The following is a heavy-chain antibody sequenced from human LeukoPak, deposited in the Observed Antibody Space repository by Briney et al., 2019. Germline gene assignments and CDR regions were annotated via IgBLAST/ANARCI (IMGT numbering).Heavy chain of an antibody. CDR1: GGSISSYY. Sequence: PSETLSLTCTVSGGSISSYYWSWIRQPAGKGLEWIGRIYTSGSTNYNPSLKSRVTMSVDTSKNQFSLKLSSVTAADTAVYYCARDNRSGSGWSSYYYGMDVWGQGTTVTVSS. CDR2: IYTSGST. D-gene: IGHD6-19*01. CDR3: ARDNRSGSGWSSYYYGMDV. V-gene: IGHV4-4*07. J-gene: IGHJ6*02.